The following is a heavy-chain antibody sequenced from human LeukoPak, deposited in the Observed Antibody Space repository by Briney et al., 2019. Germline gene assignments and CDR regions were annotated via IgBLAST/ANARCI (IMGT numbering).Heavy chain of an antibody. D-gene: IGHD6-19*01. V-gene: IGHV4-39*01. Sequence: SETLSLTCTVSGGSISSSSYYWGWIRQPPGKGLEWIGSIYYSGSTYYNPSLKSRVTISVDTSKNQFSLKLNSVTAADTAVYYCARHLAGRIFTFDYWGQGTLVTVSS. J-gene: IGHJ4*02. CDR3: ARHLAGRIFTFDY. CDR1: GGSISSSSYY. CDR2: IYYSGST.